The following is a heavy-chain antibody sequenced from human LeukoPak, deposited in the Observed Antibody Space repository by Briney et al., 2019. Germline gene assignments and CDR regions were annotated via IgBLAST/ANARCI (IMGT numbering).Heavy chain of an antibody. J-gene: IGHJ4*02. D-gene: IGHD5-24*01. Sequence: GGSLRLSCAASGFTFSSYAMSWVRQAPGKGLEWVSAISGSGGSTYYADSVKGRFTISRDNSKNTLYLQMNSLRAEDTAVYYCAPPDRWLQLFDYWGQGTLVTVSS. CDR1: GFTFSSYA. CDR3: APPDRWLQLFDY. CDR2: ISGSGGST. V-gene: IGHV3-23*01.